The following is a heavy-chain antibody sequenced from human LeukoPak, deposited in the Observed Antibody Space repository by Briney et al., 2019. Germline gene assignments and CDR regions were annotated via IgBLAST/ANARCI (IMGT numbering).Heavy chain of an antibody. CDR2: IKSKTDGGTI. D-gene: IGHD1-1*01. CDR3: TTDMELERPRGREDAFDI. CDR1: GVTFNNAW. Sequence: PGGSLRLSCAASGVTFNNAWMTWVRQAPGKGLEWVGRIKSKTDGGTIDYAAPVKGRFTISRDDSKNTLYLQMNSLKTEDTAVYYCTTDMELERPRGREDAFDIWGQGTMVTVSS. J-gene: IGHJ3*02. V-gene: IGHV3-15*01.